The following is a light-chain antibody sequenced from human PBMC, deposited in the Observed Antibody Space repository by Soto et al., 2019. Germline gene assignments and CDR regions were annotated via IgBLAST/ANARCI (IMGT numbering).Light chain of an antibody. V-gene: IGKV1-33*01. CDR2: DAS. CDR3: QQYDILPIT. J-gene: IGKJ5*01. CDR1: QDINIC. Sequence: DIQITQSPSSLFASVVEGVTITCQATQDINICLNWYQQKPGKAPNLLIYDASNLEIGVPSRFSGSGSGTHFTFTISSLQTEDIGTYYCQQYDILPITFGRGTRRE.